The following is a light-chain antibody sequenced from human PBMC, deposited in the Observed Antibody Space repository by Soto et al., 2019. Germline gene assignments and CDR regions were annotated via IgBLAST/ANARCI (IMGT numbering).Light chain of an antibody. V-gene: IGLV4-69*01. Sequence: QPVLTQSASATASVGASVKLTCTLSSGHSSYAIAWHQQKPEKGPRYLMKLNSDGSHSKGDGIPDRFSGSSSGAERYLTISSLQSEDEADYYCQTWGTGIQIFGGGTKLTV. J-gene: IGLJ2*01. CDR3: QTWGTGIQI. CDR1: SGHSSYA. CDR2: LNSDGSH.